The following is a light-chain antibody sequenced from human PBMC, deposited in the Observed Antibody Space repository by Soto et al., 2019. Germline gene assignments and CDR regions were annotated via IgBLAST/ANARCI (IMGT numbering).Light chain of an antibody. J-gene: IGLJ1*01. CDR1: SSDVGGYNY. CDR3: SSYTISSTLYV. V-gene: IGLV2-14*01. Sequence: QSVLTQPASVSGSPGQSITISCTGTSSDVGGYNYVSWYQQHPGKAPKLMIYDVTNRPSGVSNRFSGSKSGNTASLTISGLQAEDEADYYCSSYTISSTLYVFGTGTKVNVL. CDR2: DVT.